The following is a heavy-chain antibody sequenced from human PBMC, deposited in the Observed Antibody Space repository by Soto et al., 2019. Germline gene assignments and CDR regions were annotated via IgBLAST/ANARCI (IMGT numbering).Heavy chain of an antibody. Sequence: EVQLVESGGGLVKPGGSLRLSCAASGFTFSSYSMNWVRQAPGKGLEWVSSISSSSSYIYYADSVKGRFTISRDNAKNSLYLQMNSLRAEDTAVYYCASNYDILTGYYRTTYYFDYWGQGTLVTVSS. V-gene: IGHV3-21*01. CDR2: ISSSSSYI. CDR3: ASNYDILTGYYRTTYYFDY. J-gene: IGHJ4*02. CDR1: GFTFSSYS. D-gene: IGHD3-9*01.